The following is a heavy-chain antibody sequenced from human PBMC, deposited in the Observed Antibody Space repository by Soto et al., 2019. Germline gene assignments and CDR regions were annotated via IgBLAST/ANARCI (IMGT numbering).Heavy chain of an antibody. D-gene: IGHD6-19*01. CDR3: ARAPSYNSGWPFDY. V-gene: IGHV6-1*01. CDR2: TYYRSKWYN. J-gene: IGHJ4*02. Sequence: PSQTLSLTCAISGDSVSSNSAAWNWIRQSPSRGLEWLGRTYYRSKWYNDYAVSVRSRIIINPDTSKNQFSLQLNSVTPDDTAVYYCARAPSYNSGWPFDYWGQGTLVTV. CDR1: GDSVSSNSAA.